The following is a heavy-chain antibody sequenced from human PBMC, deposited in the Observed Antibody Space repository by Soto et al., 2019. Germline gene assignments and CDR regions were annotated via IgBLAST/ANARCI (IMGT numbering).Heavy chain of an antibody. CDR2: IYYSGST. Sequence: SETLSLTCTVSGGSISSGDYYWSWIRQPPGKGLEWIGYIYYSGSTYYNPSLKSRVTISVDTSKNQFSLKLSSVTAADTAVYYCARDTRDDYGDYFDYWGQGTLVTVSS. J-gene: IGHJ4*02. CDR3: ARDTRDDYGDYFDY. CDR1: GGSISSGDYY. D-gene: IGHD4-17*01. V-gene: IGHV4-30-4*01.